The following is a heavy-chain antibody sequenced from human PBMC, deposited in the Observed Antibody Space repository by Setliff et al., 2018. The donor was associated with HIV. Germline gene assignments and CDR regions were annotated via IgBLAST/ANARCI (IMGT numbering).Heavy chain of an antibody. D-gene: IGHD6-25*01. CDR1: GFTFSNSG. V-gene: IGHV3-30*02. Sequence: PGESLKISCAASGFTFSNSGIHWVRQAPGKGLEWVAFIRYDGIIEHYADSVRGRFTISRDNSKNTVYLQMNSLRAEDTALYYCGKDRTDVAATIANYWGQGTLVTVSS. J-gene: IGHJ4*02. CDR3: GKDRTDVAATIANY. CDR2: IRYDGIIE.